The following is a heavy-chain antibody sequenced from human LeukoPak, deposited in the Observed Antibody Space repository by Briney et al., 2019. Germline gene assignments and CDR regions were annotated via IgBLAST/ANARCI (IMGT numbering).Heavy chain of an antibody. D-gene: IGHD3-10*01. CDR3: ARVWFGEFFDY. CDR1: GYIFTGYY. CDR2: INPNSGDT. Sequence: ASVKVSCKASGYIFTGYYMHWVRQAPGQGLEWMGWINPNSGDTNYAQKFQGRVTMTRDTSISTAYMELRSLRSDDTAVYYCARVWFGEFFDYWGQGTLVTVSS. V-gene: IGHV1-2*02. J-gene: IGHJ4*02.